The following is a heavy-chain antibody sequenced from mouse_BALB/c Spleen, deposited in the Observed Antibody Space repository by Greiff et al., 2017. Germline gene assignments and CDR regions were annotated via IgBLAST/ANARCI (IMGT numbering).Heavy chain of an antibody. CDR3: ARSYDYGAWFAY. V-gene: IGHV3-2*02. CDR2: ISYSGST. J-gene: IGHJ3*01. Sequence: EVQLVESGPGLVKPSQSLSLTCTVTGYSITSDYAWNWIRQFPGNKLEWMGYISYSGSTSYNPSLKSRISITRDTSKNQFFLQLNSVTTEDTATYYCARSYDYGAWFAYWGQGTLVTVSA. D-gene: IGHD2-4*01. CDR1: GYSITSDYA.